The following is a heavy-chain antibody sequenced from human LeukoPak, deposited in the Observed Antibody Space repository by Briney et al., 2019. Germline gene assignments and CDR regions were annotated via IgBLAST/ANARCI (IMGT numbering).Heavy chain of an antibody. CDR2: INQGGSDT. CDR3: ARDLFSGSYNGEDY. Sequence: PGGSLRLSCAASGFPLNGYWMSWVRPAPGKGLEWVANINQGGSDTYYVDSVKGRFTISTDNAKNSLYLQMNSLRVEDTAIYYCARDLFSGSYNGEDYWGQGTLVTVSS. D-gene: IGHD3-10*01. CDR1: GFPLNGYW. V-gene: IGHV3-7*01. J-gene: IGHJ4*02.